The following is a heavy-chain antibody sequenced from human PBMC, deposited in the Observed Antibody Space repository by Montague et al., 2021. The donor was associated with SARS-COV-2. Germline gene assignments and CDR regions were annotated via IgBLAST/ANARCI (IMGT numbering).Heavy chain of an antibody. CDR3: ARIRTAPALLYLGVWDYYFDF. D-gene: IGHD3-16*02. J-gene: IGHJ4*02. CDR1: GFSLNNRLG. CDR2: IFLTGEP. Sequence: PALVKPTQTLTLTCTVSGFSLNNRLGVTWVRQPPGKALEWLGHIFLTGEPSVTTPLKPRLTVPRDTPTSPVVLSMTNVSPADTATYYSARIRTAPALLYLGVWDYYFDFWGQGILVSVSS. V-gene: IGHV2-26*01.